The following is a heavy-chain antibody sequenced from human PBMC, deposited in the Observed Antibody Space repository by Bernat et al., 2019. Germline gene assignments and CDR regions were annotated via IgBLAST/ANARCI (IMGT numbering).Heavy chain of an antibody. CDR3: ARVSRLDYSRTYYGMDV. J-gene: IGHJ6*02. D-gene: IGHD6-13*01. CDR1: GGSISSSSYY. CDR2: IYYSGST. Sequence: QLQLQESGPGLVKPSETLSLTCTVSGGSISSSSYYWGWIRQPPGKGLEWIGSIYYSGSTYYNPSLKSRVTISVDTSKNQFSLKLSSVTAADTAVYYCARVSRLDYSRTYYGMDVWGQGTTVTVSS. V-gene: IGHV4-39*07.